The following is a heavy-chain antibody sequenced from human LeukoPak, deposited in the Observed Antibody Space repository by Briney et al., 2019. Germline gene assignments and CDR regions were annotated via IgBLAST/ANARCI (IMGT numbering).Heavy chain of an antibody. Sequence: ASVKVSCKASGYTFINYAIHWVRQAPGQRLEWMGWIHAGTGNTKYSQKFQGRVTMTTDTSTSTAYMELRSLRSDDTAVYYCALTTRYYYYMDVWGKGTTVTVSS. CDR2: IHAGTGNT. D-gene: IGHD4-11*01. CDR1: GYTFINYA. CDR3: ALTTRYYYYMDV. J-gene: IGHJ6*03. V-gene: IGHV1-3*01.